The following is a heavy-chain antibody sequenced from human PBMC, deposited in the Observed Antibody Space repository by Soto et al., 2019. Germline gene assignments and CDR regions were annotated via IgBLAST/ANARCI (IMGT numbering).Heavy chain of an antibody. D-gene: IGHD6-19*01. V-gene: IGHV4-39*01. CDR2: IYYSGNT. CDR1: GASISSSSYY. Sequence: QLQLQETGAGLVEPSEPLSLTCTVSGASISSSSYYWDWIRQPPGKGLEWIGRIYYSGNTYYNPTLARRVPISVDTSTQPFSLKLSFVTAAVTAVYYCVCHAVHRSGFSDYWGQGTLVTVSS. J-gene: IGHJ4*02. CDR3: VCHAVHRSGFSDY.